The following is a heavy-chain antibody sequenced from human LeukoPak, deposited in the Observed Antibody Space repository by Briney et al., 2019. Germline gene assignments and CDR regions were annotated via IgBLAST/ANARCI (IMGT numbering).Heavy chain of an antibody. Sequence: GGSLRLSCAASGFTLSSYAMSLVRQAPGKGLEWVSSISASGGSTNYADSVKGRFTISRDNSKNTVYLQMNSLRAKDTAVYYCAKVMKGSERLTMVRGVIIKTAGLYYMDVWGKGTTVTVSS. V-gene: IGHV3-23*01. D-gene: IGHD3-10*01. CDR3: AKVMKGSERLTMVRGVIIKTAGLYYMDV. CDR2: ISASGGST. J-gene: IGHJ6*03. CDR1: GFTLSSYA.